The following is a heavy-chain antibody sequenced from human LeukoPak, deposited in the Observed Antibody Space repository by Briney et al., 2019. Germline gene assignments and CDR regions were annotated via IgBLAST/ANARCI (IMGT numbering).Heavy chain of an antibody. CDR3: ARLNCSGGSCYPYYYYYYMDV. Sequence: SETLSLTCTVSGGSISSYSWSWIRQPPGKGLEWIGYIYYSGSTNYNPSLKSRVTISVDTSKNQFSLKLSSVTAADTAVYYCARLNCSGGSCYPYYYYYYMDVWGKGTTVTVSS. CDR2: IYYSGST. D-gene: IGHD2-15*01. CDR1: GGSISSYS. J-gene: IGHJ6*03. V-gene: IGHV4-59*08.